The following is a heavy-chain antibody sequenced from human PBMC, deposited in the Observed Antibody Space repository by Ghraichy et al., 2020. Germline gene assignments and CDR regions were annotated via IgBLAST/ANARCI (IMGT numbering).Heavy chain of an antibody. CDR2: FKSKTDGGTT. V-gene: IGHV3-15*01. CDR1: GFTFSNAW. J-gene: IGHJ6*02. Sequence: GGSPRLSCAASGFTFSNAWMSWVRQAPGKGLEWVGLFKSKTDGGTTDYAAPVKGRFTISRDDSKNTLYLQMNSLKTEDTAVYYCATGYCSGGSCYYYGMDVWGQGTTVTVSS. CDR3: ATGYCSGGSCYYYGMDV. D-gene: IGHD2-15*01.